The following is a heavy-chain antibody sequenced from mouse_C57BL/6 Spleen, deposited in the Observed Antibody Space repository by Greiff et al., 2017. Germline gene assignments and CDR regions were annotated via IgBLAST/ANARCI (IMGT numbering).Heavy chain of an antibody. V-gene: IGHV5-9*01. J-gene: IGHJ2*01. Sequence: EVQVVESGGGLVKPGGSLKLSCAASGFTFSSYTMSWVRQTPEKRLEWVATISGGGGNTYYPDSVKGRFTISRDNAKNTLYLQMSSLRSEDTALYYCARRQNWDYFDYWGQGTTLTVSS. CDR2: ISGGGGNT. CDR3: ARRQNWDYFDY. D-gene: IGHD4-1*01. CDR1: GFTFSSYT.